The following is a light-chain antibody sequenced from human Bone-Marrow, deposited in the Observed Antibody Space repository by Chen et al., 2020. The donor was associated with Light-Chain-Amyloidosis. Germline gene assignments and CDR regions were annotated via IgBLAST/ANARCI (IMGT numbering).Light chain of an antibody. CDR3: QSADSSGTYEVI. Sequence: SYELTHPPSVSVSPGQTARITCSGDDLPTKYAYWYQQKPGQAPVLVIHRDTERPSGISERFSGPSTGTTATLTISGVQAEEEADYHCQSADSSGTYEVIFGGGTKLTVL. CDR1: DLPTKY. CDR2: RDT. V-gene: IGLV3-25*02. J-gene: IGLJ2*01.